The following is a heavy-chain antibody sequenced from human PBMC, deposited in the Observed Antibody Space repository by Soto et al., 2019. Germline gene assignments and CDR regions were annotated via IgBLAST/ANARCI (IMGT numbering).Heavy chain of an antibody. CDR2: IKQDRSEK. Sequence: GGSLRLSCAASGFTFSSYWMSWVRQAPGKGLEWVANIKQDRSEKYYVDSVKGRFTISRDNAKNSLYLQMNSLRAEDTAVYYYARDIYNSGSYSQFDYWGQGTLVTVSS. CDR3: ARDIYNSGSYSQFDY. D-gene: IGHD3-10*01. V-gene: IGHV3-7*01. J-gene: IGHJ4*02. CDR1: GFTFSSYW.